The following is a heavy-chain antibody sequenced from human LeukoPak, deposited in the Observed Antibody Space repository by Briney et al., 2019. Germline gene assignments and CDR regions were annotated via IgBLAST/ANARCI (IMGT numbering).Heavy chain of an antibody. D-gene: IGHD2-2*01. CDR2: ISAYNGNT. Sequence: ASVKVSCKASGYTFTSYSISWVRQAPGQGLEWMGWISAYNGNTNYAQKLQGRVTMTTDTSTSTAYMELRSLRSDDTAVYYCARVLDIVVVPAASRRNWFDPWGQGTLVTVSS. CDR1: GYTFTSYS. J-gene: IGHJ5*02. CDR3: ARVLDIVVVPAASRRNWFDP. V-gene: IGHV1-18*01.